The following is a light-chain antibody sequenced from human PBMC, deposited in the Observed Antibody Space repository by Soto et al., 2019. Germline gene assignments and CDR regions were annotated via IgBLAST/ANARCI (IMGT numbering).Light chain of an antibody. CDR2: GAS. Sequence: DXQMIQFPSSLSAYEGDRVTLTCRASQSISRYLNWYQQKPGRAPKLLMYGASNLQNGVPSRFSGSGSGTDFTLTISNLQPEDFATYYCQQSYGTPRSFGGGTKVDIK. V-gene: IGKV1-39*01. J-gene: IGKJ4*01. CDR3: QQSYGTPRS. CDR1: QSISRY.